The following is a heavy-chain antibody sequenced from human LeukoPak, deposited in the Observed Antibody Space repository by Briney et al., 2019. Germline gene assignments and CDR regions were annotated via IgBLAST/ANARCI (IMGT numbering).Heavy chain of an antibody. Sequence: SETLSLTCIVSGDSIMNYHWSWIRQSAGKGLEWIGRIYTTGSTNYNPSLRSRVTISVDTSKNQFSLKMTSLTAADTAVYYCAKGPVPGAMDWFDPWGQGNLVTVSS. CDR3: AKGPVPGAMDWFDP. CDR2: IYTTGST. V-gene: IGHV4-4*07. D-gene: IGHD2-2*01. CDR1: GDSIMNYH. J-gene: IGHJ5*02.